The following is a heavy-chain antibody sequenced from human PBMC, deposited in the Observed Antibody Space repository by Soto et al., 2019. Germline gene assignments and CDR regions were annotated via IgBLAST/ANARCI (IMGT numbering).Heavy chain of an antibody. V-gene: IGHV1-18*04. CDR2: ISAHNGDT. Sequence: VASVNGYWKCSGYSFATYRVSWVRLAPGQGLECVGWISAHNGDTHYSQKFQGRVTLTTDTSTNTGYMELRSLTSDDTAVYFCATEPIYYNDGSGYYPLGHWGQGTLVTVSS. CDR1: GYSFATYR. J-gene: IGHJ4*02. D-gene: IGHD3-22*01. CDR3: ATEPIYYNDGSGYYPLGH.